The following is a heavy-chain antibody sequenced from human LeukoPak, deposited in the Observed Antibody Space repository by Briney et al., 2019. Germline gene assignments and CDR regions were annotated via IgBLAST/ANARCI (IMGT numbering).Heavy chain of an antibody. CDR3: ASSSYDFWSGEKNWFDP. V-gene: IGHV4-39*01. CDR2: IYYSGST. J-gene: IGHJ5*02. Sequence: SETLSLTCTVSGGSISSSSYYWGWIRQPPGKGLEWIGSIYYSGSTYYNPPLKSRVTISVDTSKNQFSLKLSSVTAADTAVYYCASSSYDFWSGEKNWFDPWGQGTLVTVSS. D-gene: IGHD3-3*01. CDR1: GGSISSSSYY.